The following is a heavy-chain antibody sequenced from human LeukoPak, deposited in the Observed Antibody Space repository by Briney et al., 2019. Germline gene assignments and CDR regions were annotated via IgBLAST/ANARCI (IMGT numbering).Heavy chain of an antibody. CDR2: IYYSGST. D-gene: IGHD3-22*01. Sequence: SETLSLTCTVSGGSISSYYWSWIRQPPGKGLEWIGYIYYSGSTNYNPSLKSRATISVDTSKNQFSLKLSSVTAADTAVYYCARESSDDSNHNWFDPWGQGTLVTVSS. V-gene: IGHV4-59*01. CDR3: ARESSDDSNHNWFDP. CDR1: GGSISSYY. J-gene: IGHJ5*02.